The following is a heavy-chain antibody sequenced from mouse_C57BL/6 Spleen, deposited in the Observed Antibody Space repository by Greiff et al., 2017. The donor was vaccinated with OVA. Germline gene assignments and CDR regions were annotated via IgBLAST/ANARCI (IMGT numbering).Heavy chain of an antibody. J-gene: IGHJ1*03. CDR2: INYDGSST. V-gene: IGHV5-16*01. CDR1: GFTFSDYY. D-gene: IGHD1-1*01. Sequence: EVKLVESEGGLVQPGSSMKLSCTASGFTFSDYYMAWVRQVPEKGLEWVANINYDGSSTYYLDSLKSRFIISRDNAKNILYLQMSSLKSEDTATYYCARLLLRYFDVWGTGTTVIVSS. CDR3: ARLLLRYFDV.